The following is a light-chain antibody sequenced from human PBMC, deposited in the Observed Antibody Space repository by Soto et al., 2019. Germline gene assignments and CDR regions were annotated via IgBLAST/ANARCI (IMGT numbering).Light chain of an antibody. CDR3: QQYGSATLT. J-gene: IGKJ4*01. CDR1: QSVSSKY. Sequence: EIWLTRSPGTLSSSPGHTATLSCSSSQSVSSKYLAWYQQKPGQAPKVLIYRASIRDTGIPDRFNGSGSGTEFTLTISRLEPEDFAVYYCQQYGSATLTFGGGTEVDIK. V-gene: IGKV3-20*01. CDR2: RAS.